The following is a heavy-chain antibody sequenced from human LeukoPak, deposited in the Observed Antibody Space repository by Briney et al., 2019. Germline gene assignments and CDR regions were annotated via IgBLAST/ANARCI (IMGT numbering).Heavy chain of an antibody. Sequence: SETLSLTCTVSSGPITSYYWSWIRQPPGKGLEWIGYIHNGGYTNYNPSLKSRVTISVDTSRNQFSLKLSSVTAADTAVYYCARGTNYGSGTYHYWGQGTLVTVSS. V-gene: IGHV4-59*01. CDR3: ARGTNYGSGTYHY. D-gene: IGHD3-10*01. CDR2: IHNGGYT. J-gene: IGHJ4*02. CDR1: SGPITSYY.